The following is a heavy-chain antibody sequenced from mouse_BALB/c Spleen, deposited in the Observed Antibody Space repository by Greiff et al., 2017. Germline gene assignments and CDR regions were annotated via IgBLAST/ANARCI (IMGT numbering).Heavy chain of an antibody. CDR2: IDPANGNT. V-gene: IGHV14-3*02. CDR3: ALRIYDGYYYYAMDY. D-gene: IGHD2-3*01. CDR1: GFNIKDTY. Sequence: DVKLQESGAELVKPGASVKLSCTASGFNIKDTYMHWVKQRPEQGLEWIGRIDPANGNTKYDPKFQGKATITADTSSNTAYLQLSSLTSEDTAVYYCALRIYDGYYYYAMDYWGQGTSVTVSS. J-gene: IGHJ4*01.